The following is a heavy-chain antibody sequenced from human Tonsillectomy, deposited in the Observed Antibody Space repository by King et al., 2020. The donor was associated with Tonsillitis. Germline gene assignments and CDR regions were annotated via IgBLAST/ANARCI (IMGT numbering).Heavy chain of an antibody. V-gene: IGHV3-21*01. CDR3: VRDKGAGLYDTGRGSFDV. D-gene: IGHD3-22*01. CDR2: ISRSSSSI. Sequence: VQLVESGGGLVKPGGSLKLSCAASGFSFNIHTMNWVRQAPGKGLEWVSSISRSSSSIYYGDSVKGRFTVSRDNANNSVFLQMDSLRAEDTAVYYCVRDKGAGLYDTGRGSFDVWGQGTMVTVSS. J-gene: IGHJ3*01. CDR1: GFSFNIHT.